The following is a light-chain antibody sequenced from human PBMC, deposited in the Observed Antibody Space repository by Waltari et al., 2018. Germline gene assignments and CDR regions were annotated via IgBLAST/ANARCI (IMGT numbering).Light chain of an antibody. CDR1: QSIRSW. J-gene: IGKJ1*01. CDR3: QQSFSSPWT. Sequence: DIQMTQSPSTLSASVGDRVTITCRASQSIRSWLAWYQQKPGKAPKVLIYDASTLASGVPSRFNGSGSGTEFTLTISSLQPDDFATYFCQQSFSSPWTFGQGTTV. V-gene: IGKV1-5*01. CDR2: DAS.